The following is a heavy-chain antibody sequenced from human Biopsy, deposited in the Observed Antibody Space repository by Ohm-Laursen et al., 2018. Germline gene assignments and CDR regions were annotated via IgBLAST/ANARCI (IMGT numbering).Heavy chain of an antibody. D-gene: IGHD2/OR15-2a*01. CDR3: ARATNSTGWPYYYFYGMDV. CDR1: SGSIRTGDYY. V-gene: IGHV4-61*08. Sequence: GTLSLTCTVSSGSIRTGDYYWTWIRQTPGKGLEWIGYIYYSGSTNYNPSLKSRVTISVDTSKNQFSLRLNSVTAADTAVYYCARATNSTGWPYYYFYGMDVWGQGTTVTVSS. J-gene: IGHJ6*02. CDR2: IYYSGST.